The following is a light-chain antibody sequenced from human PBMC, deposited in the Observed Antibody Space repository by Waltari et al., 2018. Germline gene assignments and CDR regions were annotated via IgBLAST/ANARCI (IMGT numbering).Light chain of an antibody. CDR2: GQN. Sequence: SSELTQDPSVSVALGQTVRITCQGDSLRRFYASWYQQRPGQAPILVLYGQNNRPSGVPDRFSGSSSHNTASLTITGAQAEDEASYYCHSRDASGVGGSFGGGTKLTVL. CDR3: HSRDASGVGGS. J-gene: IGLJ2*01. CDR1: SLRRFY. V-gene: IGLV3-19*01.